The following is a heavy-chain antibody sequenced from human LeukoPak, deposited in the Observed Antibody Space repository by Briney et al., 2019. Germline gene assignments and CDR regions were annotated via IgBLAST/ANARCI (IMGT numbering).Heavy chain of an antibody. CDR1: GFTFSTYG. D-gene: IGHD1-26*01. Sequence: PGGSLRLSCVASGFTFSTYGMSWVRQAPGKGLEWVSAISGSGGSTYYADSVKGRFTISRDNSKNTLYLRMNSLRAEDTAVYYCAKDDGGSYYIYYYYMDVWGKGTTVTISS. J-gene: IGHJ6*03. CDR3: AKDDGGSYYIYYYYMDV. CDR2: ISGSGGST. V-gene: IGHV3-23*01.